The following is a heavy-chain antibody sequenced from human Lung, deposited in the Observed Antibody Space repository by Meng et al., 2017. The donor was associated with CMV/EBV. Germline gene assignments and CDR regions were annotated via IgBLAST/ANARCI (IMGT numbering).Heavy chain of an antibody. V-gene: IGHV2-5*01. CDR2: ILWTDDK. CDR1: GFSLSPSGGG. J-gene: IGHJ4*02. CDR3: AHRLYSHYFDY. Sequence: SGPTLVKPTQTLMLTCSLSGFSLSPSGGGVGWIRQTPGKALEWFALILWTDDKRYNPSLKSRLTVTRESSKTQVVLKMTNMDPEDTATYYCAHRLYSHYFDYWGQGALVTVSS. D-gene: IGHD4-11*01.